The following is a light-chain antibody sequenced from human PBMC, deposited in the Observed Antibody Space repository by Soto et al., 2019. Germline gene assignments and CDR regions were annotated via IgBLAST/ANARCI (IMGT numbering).Light chain of an antibody. J-gene: IGLJ7*02. CDR1: SSDVGTYNL. CDR3: CSFAGTSTVV. V-gene: IGLV2-23*02. CDR2: EVT. Sequence: QSALTQPASVSGSPGQSITISCTGTSSDVGTYNLVSWYQHLPGKAPKLMIYEVTKRPSGVSSRFSGSKSGNTASLTISGLKAEDEGDYYCCSFAGTSTVVFGGGTQRTAL.